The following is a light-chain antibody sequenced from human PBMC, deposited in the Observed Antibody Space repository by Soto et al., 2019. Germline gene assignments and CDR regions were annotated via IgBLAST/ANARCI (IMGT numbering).Light chain of an antibody. CDR1: QSISSY. CDR2: AAS. J-gene: IGKJ4*01. CDR3: QQTYSTPLT. V-gene: IGKV1-39*01. Sequence: DMQLTQSPPFLSASVGDRVSITCRASQSISSYLNWYQQKPGKAPKLLIYAASSLQSGVPSRFSGSGSGTDFTLTINILQPEDFATYYCQQTYSTPLTFGGGTKVDIK.